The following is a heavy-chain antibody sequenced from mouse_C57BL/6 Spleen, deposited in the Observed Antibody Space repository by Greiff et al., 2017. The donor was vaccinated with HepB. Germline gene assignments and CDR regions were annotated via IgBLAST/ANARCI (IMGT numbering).Heavy chain of an antibody. D-gene: IGHD2-4*01. CDR2: FYPGSGSI. CDR1: GYTFTEYT. J-gene: IGHJ3*01. V-gene: IGHV1-62-2*01. CDR3: ARHEGFYYDYHAWFAY. Sequence: QVQLQQSGAELVKPGASVKLSCKASGYTFTEYTIHWVKQRSGQGLEWIGWFYPGSGSIKYNEKFKDKATLTADKSSSTVYMALSRLTSEDSAVYFCARHEGFYYDYHAWFAYWGQGTLVTVSA.